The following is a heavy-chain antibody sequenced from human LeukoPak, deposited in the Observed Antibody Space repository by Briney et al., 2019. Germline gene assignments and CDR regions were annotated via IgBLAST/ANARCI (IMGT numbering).Heavy chain of an antibody. D-gene: IGHD3-10*01. CDR1: GFTFDDYA. Sequence: GGSLRLSCAASGFTFDDYAMHWVRQAPGKGLEWVSGISWNRGSIGYADSVKGRFTISRDNAKSSLYLQMNSLRAEDTALYYCAKDVGGSDAFDIWGQGTMVTVSS. CDR2: ISWNRGSI. J-gene: IGHJ3*02. V-gene: IGHV3-9*01. CDR3: AKDVGGSDAFDI.